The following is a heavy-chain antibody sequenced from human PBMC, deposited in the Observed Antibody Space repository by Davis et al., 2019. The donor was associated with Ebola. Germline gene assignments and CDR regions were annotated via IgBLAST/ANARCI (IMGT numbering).Heavy chain of an antibody. V-gene: IGHV3-21*04. Sequence: GESLKISCEASTFTFSTYSMNWVRQAPGKGLEWVSSIGGSGFYMYYADSVKGRFTISRDNSKNTLYLQMNSLRAEDTAVYYCAKDLMGTVVAALFDPWGQGTLVTVSS. D-gene: IGHD2-15*01. CDR2: IGGSGFYM. CDR1: TFTFSTYS. CDR3: AKDLMGTVVAALFDP. J-gene: IGHJ5*02.